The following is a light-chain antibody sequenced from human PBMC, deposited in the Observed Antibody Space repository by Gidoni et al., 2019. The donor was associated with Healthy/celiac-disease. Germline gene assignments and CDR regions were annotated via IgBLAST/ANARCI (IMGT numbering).Light chain of an antibody. CDR2: GAS. Sequence: ELVMTQPPAPLSVSPGERATLSCRASQSVSSNLAWYQQKPGQAPRLLIYGASTRATGIPARFSGSGSGTEFTLTISSLQSEDFAVYYCQQYNNWPPRFGQGTKLEIK. CDR3: QQYNNWPPR. CDR1: QSVSSN. V-gene: IGKV3-15*01. J-gene: IGKJ2*03.